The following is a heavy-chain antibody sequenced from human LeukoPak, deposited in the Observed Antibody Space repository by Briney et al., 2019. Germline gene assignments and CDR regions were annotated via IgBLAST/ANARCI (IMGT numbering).Heavy chain of an antibody. CDR3: ARDGWFGDYNWFDP. J-gene: IGHJ5*02. Sequence: GGSLRLSCAASGFTFSSYEMNWARQAPGKGLEWVSYISISGSTIYYADSVKGRFTISRDNAKNSLYLQMNSLRAEDTAMYYCARDGWFGDYNWFDPWGQGTLVTVSS. D-gene: IGHD3-10*01. CDR2: ISISGSTI. V-gene: IGHV3-48*03. CDR1: GFTFSSYE.